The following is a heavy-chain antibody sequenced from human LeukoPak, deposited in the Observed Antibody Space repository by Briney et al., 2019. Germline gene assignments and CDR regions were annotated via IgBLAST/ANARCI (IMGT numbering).Heavy chain of an antibody. CDR3: AKAHVDQSGDPMAYYYYGMDV. J-gene: IGHJ6*02. CDR1: GFTFSSYW. Sequence: PGGSLRLSCAASGFTFSSYWMSWVRQAPGKGLEWVSSISSSSSYIYYVDSVKGRFTISRDNAKNSLYLQMNSLRAEDTAVYYCAKAHVDQSGDPMAYYYYGMDVWGQGTTVTVSS. V-gene: IGHV3-21*04. D-gene: IGHD1-26*01. CDR2: ISSSSSYI.